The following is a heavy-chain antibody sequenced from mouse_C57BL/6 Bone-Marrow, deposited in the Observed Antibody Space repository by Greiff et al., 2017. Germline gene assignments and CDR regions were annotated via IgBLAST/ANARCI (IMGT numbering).Heavy chain of an antibody. CDR1: GFTFSDYY. D-gene: IGHD2-3*01. V-gene: IGHV5-12*01. CDR3: ARQGWLLPDY. CDR2: ISNGGGST. J-gene: IGHJ2*01. Sequence: EVKVVESGGGLVQPGGSLKLSCAASGFTFSDYYMYWVRQTPEKRLEWVAYISNGGGSTYYPDTVKGRFTISRDNAKNTLYLQMSRLKSEDTAMYYCARQGWLLPDYWGQGTTLTVSS.